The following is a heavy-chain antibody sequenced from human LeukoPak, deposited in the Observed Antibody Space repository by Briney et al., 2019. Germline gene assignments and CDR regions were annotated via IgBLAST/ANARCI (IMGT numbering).Heavy chain of an antibody. V-gene: IGHV3-21*01. D-gene: IGHD2-2*01. J-gene: IGHJ6*03. CDR2: ITSAGGYT. CDR1: GFTFSDYS. CDR3: ATSGGFVLPNAITGNWYMDV. Sequence: GGSLRLSCGASGFTFSDYSMSWVRQAPGKGLAWVASITSAGGYTYYADSVKGRFTISRDNAQNSLFLQMNSLRAEHTAVYFCATSGGFVLPNAITGNWYMDVWGRGTSVTVSS.